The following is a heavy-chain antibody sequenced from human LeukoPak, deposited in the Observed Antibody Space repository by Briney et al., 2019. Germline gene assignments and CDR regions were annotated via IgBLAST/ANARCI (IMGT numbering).Heavy chain of an antibody. Sequence: SEALSLTCAVYGGSFSGYHWSWIRQPPGKGLEWIGEINHSGSTNYNPSLKSRVTISVDTSKNQFSLKLSSVTAADTAVYYCARSECSSTSCSPFDYWGQGTLVTVSS. CDR2: INHSGST. V-gene: IGHV4-34*01. CDR1: GGSFSGYH. CDR3: ARSECSSTSCSPFDY. J-gene: IGHJ4*02. D-gene: IGHD2-2*01.